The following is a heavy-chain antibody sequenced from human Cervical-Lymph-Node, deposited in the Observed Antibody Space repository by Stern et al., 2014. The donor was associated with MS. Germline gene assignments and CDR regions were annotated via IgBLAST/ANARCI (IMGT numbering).Heavy chain of an antibody. CDR2: ISWNSYSI. CDR1: GFTFDDYA. V-gene: IGHV3-9*01. J-gene: IGHJ6*02. D-gene: IGHD6-13*01. Sequence: VQLLESGGGLVQPGRSLRLSCAASGFTFDDYAMHWVRQVPGKGLEWVAGISWNSYSIEYADSVKGRFTISRDNADNSLYLQMDSLRADDTALYYCAKDIIAAAGTGFMDGMDVWGQGTTVTVSS. CDR3: AKDIIAAAGTGFMDGMDV.